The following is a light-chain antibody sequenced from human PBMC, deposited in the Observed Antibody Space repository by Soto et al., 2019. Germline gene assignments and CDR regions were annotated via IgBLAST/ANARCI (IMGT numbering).Light chain of an antibody. CDR1: QSVSSSY. Sequence: ESVLTQAPATLSLSPGERDTISCRASQSVSSSYLAWYQQKPGQAPSLLIYGASSRATGIPDRFSGSGSGTDFTLTISRLEPEDFAVYYCQQYGSSRWTFGQGTKVDIK. V-gene: IGKV3-20*01. CDR3: QQYGSSRWT. J-gene: IGKJ1*01. CDR2: GAS.